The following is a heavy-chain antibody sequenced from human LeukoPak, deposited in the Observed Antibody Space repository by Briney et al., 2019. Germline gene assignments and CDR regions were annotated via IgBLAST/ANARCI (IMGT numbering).Heavy chain of an antibody. Sequence: PGGSLRLSCAASGFTFSSYAMHWVRQAPGKGLEWVAVISYDGSNKYYADSVKGRFTISRDNSKNTLYLQMNSLRAEDTAVYYCARDSGGLANAFDIWGQGTMVTVSS. J-gene: IGHJ3*02. V-gene: IGHV3-30-3*01. CDR1: GFTFSSYA. D-gene: IGHD1-26*01. CDR3: ARDSGGLANAFDI. CDR2: ISYDGSNK.